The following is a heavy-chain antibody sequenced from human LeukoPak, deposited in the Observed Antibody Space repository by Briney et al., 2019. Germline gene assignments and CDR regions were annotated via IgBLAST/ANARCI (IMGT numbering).Heavy chain of an antibody. CDR2: INPNSGGT. D-gene: IGHD3-16*01. J-gene: IGHJ4*02. CDR3: ARDHDYGPRNPGDY. Sequence: ASVKVSCKASGYTFTGYYMHWVRQAPGQGLEWMGWINPNSGGTNYAQKFQGRVTMTRDTSISTAYMELSRLRSDDTAVYYCARDHDYGPRNPGDYWGQGTLVTVSS. V-gene: IGHV1-2*02. CDR1: GYTFTGYY.